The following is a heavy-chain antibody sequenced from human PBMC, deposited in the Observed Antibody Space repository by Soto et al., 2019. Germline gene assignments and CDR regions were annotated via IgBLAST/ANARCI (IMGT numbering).Heavy chain of an antibody. J-gene: IGHJ6*02. CDR2: ISYDGSNK. Sequence: QVQLVESGGGVVQPGRSLRLSCAASGFTFSSYAMHWVRQAPGKGLEWVAVISYDGSNKYYADSVKGRFTISRDNSKNTLYLQMNSLRAEDTAVYYCARDKGLPPCLVRYYYYGMDVWGQGTTVTVAS. D-gene: IGHD3-10*01. CDR3: ARDKGLPPCLVRYYYYGMDV. V-gene: IGHV3-30-3*01. CDR1: GFTFSSYA.